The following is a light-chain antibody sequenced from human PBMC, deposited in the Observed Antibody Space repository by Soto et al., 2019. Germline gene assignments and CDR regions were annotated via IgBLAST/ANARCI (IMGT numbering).Light chain of an antibody. CDR3: QLYKNVILT. CDR2: DAS. CDR1: EDVSDY. V-gene: IGKV1-33*01. J-gene: IGKJ4*01. Sequence: DIKMTQSPSSLSASVGDSVTLTCQASEDVSDYVNWYQQKPGRAPKLLIHDASKLETGVPSRFSGSGSGTDFTFTIRDLQPEDFATYYCQLYKNVILTFGGGTRVDI.